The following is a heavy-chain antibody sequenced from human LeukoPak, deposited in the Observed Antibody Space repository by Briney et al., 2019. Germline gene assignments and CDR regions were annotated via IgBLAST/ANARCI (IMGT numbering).Heavy chain of an antibody. CDR3: ASPDYYGSGIVDY. D-gene: IGHD3-10*01. CDR1: GGSISSGDYC. CDR2: IYYSGST. J-gene: IGHJ4*02. Sequence: SQTLSLTCTVSGGSISSGDYCWSWIRQPPGKGLEWIGYIYYSGSTYYNPSLKSRVTISVDTSKNQFSLKLSSVTAADTAVYYCASPDYYGSGIVDYWGQGTLVTVSS. V-gene: IGHV4-30-4*01.